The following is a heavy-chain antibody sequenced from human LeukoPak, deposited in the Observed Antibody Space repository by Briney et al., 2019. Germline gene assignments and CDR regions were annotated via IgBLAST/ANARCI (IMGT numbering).Heavy chain of an antibody. D-gene: IGHD3-10*01. V-gene: IGHV6-1*01. J-gene: IGHJ5*02. CDR1: GDSVSSNSAT. CDR2: IYYRSKWYN. Sequence: SQTLSLTCAISGDSVSSNSATWNWIRQSPSRGLEWLGRIYYRSKWYNDYELSVKSRMSINPDTSKNQFSLQLDSVTPEDTAVYYCTRVGEAPKWFDPWGQGTLVTVSS. CDR3: TRVGEAPKWFDP.